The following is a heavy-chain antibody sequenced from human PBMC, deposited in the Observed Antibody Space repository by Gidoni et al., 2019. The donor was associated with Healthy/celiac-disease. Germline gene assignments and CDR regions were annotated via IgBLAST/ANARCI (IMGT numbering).Heavy chain of an antibody. CDR1: GYTITELS. CDR3: AITYCGGDCYPNQIDY. V-gene: IGHV1-24*01. J-gene: IGHJ4*02. Sequence: QVQLVQSGAEVKKPGASVKVSCKVSGYTITELSMHWVRQAPGKGLEWMGGFDPEDGETIYAQKFQGRVTMTEDTSTDTAYMELSSLRSEDTAVYYCAITYCGGDCYPNQIDYWGQGTLVTVSS. CDR2: FDPEDGET. D-gene: IGHD2-21*02.